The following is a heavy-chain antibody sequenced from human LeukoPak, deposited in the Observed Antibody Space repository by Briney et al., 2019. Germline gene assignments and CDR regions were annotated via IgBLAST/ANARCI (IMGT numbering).Heavy chain of an antibody. CDR3: AAETQSGYYYYGMDV. V-gene: IGHV1-58*02. D-gene: IGHD6-25*01. CDR2: IVVGSGNT. Sequence: GTSVKVSCKASGFTFTSSAMQWVRQARGQRLEWIGWIVVGSGNTNYAQKSQERVTITRDMSTSTAYMELSSLRSEDTAVYYGAAETQSGYYYYGMDVWGQGTTVTVSS. J-gene: IGHJ6*02. CDR1: GFTFTSSA.